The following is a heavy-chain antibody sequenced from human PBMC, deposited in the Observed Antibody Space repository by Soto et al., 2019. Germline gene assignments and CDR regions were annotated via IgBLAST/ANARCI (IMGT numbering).Heavy chain of an antibody. CDR1: GFTFSSYA. D-gene: IGHD5-12*01. J-gene: IGHJ4*02. Sequence: EVQLLESGGGLVQPGGSLRLSCAASGFTFSSYAMSWVRQAPGKGLEWVSGLYGNGGGIHYADSVKGRFTISRDNSAYSVYLQMNNLRAEDTAVYYCAKDAVSLGGVWLAHVWGQGTVVTVSS. V-gene: IGHV3-23*01. CDR3: AKDAVSLGGVWLAHV. CDR2: LYGNGGGI.